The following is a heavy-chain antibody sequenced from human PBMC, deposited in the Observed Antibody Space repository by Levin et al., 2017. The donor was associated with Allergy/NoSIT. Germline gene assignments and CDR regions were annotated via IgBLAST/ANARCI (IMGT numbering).Heavy chain of an antibody. CDR3: ARHPFDYGSGSYIYYYYYMDV. CDR1: GYSFTSYW. CDR2: IDPSDSYT. Sequence: GESLKISCKGSGYSFTSYWISWVRQMPGKGLEWMGRIDPSDSYTNYSPSFQGHVTISADKSISTAYLQWSSLKASDTAMYYCARHPFDYGSGSYIYYYYYMDVWGKGTTVTVSS. D-gene: IGHD3-10*01. V-gene: IGHV5-10-1*01. J-gene: IGHJ6*03.